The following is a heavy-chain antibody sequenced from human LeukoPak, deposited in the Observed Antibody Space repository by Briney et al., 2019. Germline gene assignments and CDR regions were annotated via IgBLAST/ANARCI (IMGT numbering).Heavy chain of an antibody. J-gene: IGHJ3*02. CDR1: GGTFSSYA. Sequence: GASVKVSCKASGGTFSSYAISWVRQAPGQGLEWMGGIIPIFGTANYAQKFQGRVTITTDESTSTAYMELSSLRSEDTAVYYCATETERELLADAFDIWGQGTMVTVSS. D-gene: IGHD1-26*01. V-gene: IGHV1-69*05. CDR2: IIPIFGTA. CDR3: ATETERELLADAFDI.